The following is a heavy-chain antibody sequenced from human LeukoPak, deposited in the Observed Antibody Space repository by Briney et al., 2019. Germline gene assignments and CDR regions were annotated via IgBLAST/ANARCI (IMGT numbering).Heavy chain of an antibody. D-gene: IGHD2-2*01. CDR3: ASDEGCSSSRCILDY. Sequence: ASLKVSCKPSRDFPSNYAPSSGRHTPQQRLEWMRRISAFGDTTYYAETLKGRVTITADKSTNTVFMEMSSLRSEDTAVYYCASDEGCSSSRCILDYWGQGTLVCVSS. CDR2: ISAFGDTT. J-gene: IGHJ4*02. V-gene: IGHV1-69*04. CDR1: RDFPSNYA.